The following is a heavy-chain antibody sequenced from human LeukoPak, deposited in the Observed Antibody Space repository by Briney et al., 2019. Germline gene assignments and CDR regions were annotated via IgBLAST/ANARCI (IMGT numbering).Heavy chain of an antibody. D-gene: IGHD1-14*01. CDR2: ISATSTYI. V-gene: IGHV3-21*01. CDR3: ARGVYTRTYYVDC. J-gene: IGHJ4*02. CDR1: VFTFNYYS. Sequence: GGSLRLSCAASVFTFNYYSMNWVRQAPGKGLEWVSSISATSTYIYYADSVRGRFTISRDNAKNSLYLQMDSLRAEDTAVYYCARGVYTRTYYVDCWGQGNLVTVSS.